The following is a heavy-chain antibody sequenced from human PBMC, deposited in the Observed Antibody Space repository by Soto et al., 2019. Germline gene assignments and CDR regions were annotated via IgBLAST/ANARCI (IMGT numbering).Heavy chain of an antibody. D-gene: IGHD6-19*01. J-gene: IGHJ4*02. V-gene: IGHV3-66*04. CDR2: IYSGGST. CDR1: GFTVSSNY. CDR3: ARLANSSGWPFAY. Sequence: HPGGSLRLSCAASGFTVSSNYMSWVRQAPGKGLEWVSVIYSGGSTYYADSVKGRFTISRDNSKNTLYLQMNSLRAEDTAVYYCARLANSSGWPFAYWGQGTLVTVSS.